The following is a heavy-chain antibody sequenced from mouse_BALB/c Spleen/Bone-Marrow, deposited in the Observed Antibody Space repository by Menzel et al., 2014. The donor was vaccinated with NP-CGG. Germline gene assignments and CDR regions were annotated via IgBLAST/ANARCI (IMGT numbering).Heavy chain of an antibody. CDR1: GYAFXNYL. CDR3: AREWTARAVDY. J-gene: IGHJ2*01. Sequence: VQLVESGAELVRPGTSVKVSCKASGYAFXNYLIEWVKQRPVQGLEWIGVINPGSGGANYNAKFKGKATLTADKSSSTAYMQLSSLTSDDSAVYFCAREWTARAVDYWGQGTTLTVSS. D-gene: IGHD3-2*01. CDR2: INPGSGGA. V-gene: IGHV1-54*01.